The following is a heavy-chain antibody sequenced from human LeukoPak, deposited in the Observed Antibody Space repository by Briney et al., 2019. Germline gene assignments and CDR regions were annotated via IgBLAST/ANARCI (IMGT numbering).Heavy chain of an antibody. CDR1: GYTFTNFA. CDR3: TREDLCGGNVYRCGGSDS. V-gene: IGHV1-18*01. D-gene: IGHD4-23*01. CDR2: INIYNGNT. J-gene: IGHJ4*02. Sequence: ASVKVSCKASGYTFTNFAISWVRQAPGEGLEWMGWINIYNGNTDYAQKVQDRVTMTADTSTSTAYMELRSLRSDDTAVYYCTREDLCGGNVYRCGGSDSWGQGTLVTVSS.